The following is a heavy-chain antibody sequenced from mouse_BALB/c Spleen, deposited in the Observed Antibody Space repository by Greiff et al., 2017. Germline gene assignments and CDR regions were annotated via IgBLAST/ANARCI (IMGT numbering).Heavy chain of an antibody. CDR2: ISSGGSYT. CDR1: GFTFSSYG. D-gene: IGHD1-2*01. CDR3: ARQSTTATFDY. Sequence: DVQLVESGGDLVKPGGSLKLSCAASGFTFSSYGMSWVRQTPDKRLEWVATISSGGSYTYYPDSVKGRFTISRDNAKNTLYLQMSSLKSEDTAMYYCARQSTTATFDYWGQGTTLTVSS. J-gene: IGHJ2*01. V-gene: IGHV5-6*01.